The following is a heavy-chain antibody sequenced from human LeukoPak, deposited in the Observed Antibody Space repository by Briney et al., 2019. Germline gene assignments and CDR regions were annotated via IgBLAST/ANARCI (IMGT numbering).Heavy chain of an antibody. CDR3: ATSTIFGVVIIPEAFDI. V-gene: IGHV3-74*01. CDR2: INSDGSST. CDR1: GFSFSSYW. Sequence: PGGSLRLSXAASGFSFSSYWMHWVRQAPGKGLVWVSRINSDGSSTSYADSVKGRFTISRDNAKNTLYLQMNSLRAEDTAVYYCATSTIFGVVIIPEAFDIWGQGTMVTVSS. D-gene: IGHD3-3*01. J-gene: IGHJ3*02.